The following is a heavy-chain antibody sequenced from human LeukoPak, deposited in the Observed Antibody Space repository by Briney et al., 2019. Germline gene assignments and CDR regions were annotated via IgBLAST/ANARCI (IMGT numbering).Heavy chain of an antibody. CDR1: GFTFSSYA. CDR2: ISGSGGST. V-gene: IGHV3-23*01. CDR3: AKYQLLYEGAFDY. J-gene: IGHJ4*02. Sequence: GGSLRLSCAASGFTFSSYAMGWVRQAPGKGLEWVSGISGSGGSTYYADSVKGRFTISRDNSKNTLYLQMNSLRAEDTAVYYCAKYQLLYEGAFDYWGQGTLVTVSS. D-gene: IGHD2-2*02.